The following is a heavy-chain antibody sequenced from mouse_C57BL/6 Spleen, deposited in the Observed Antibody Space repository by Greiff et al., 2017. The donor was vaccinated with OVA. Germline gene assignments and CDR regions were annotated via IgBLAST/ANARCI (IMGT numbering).Heavy chain of an antibody. V-gene: IGHV1-54*01. CDR2: INPGSGGT. Sequence: VQLQQSGAELVRPGTSVKVSCKASGYAFTNYLIEWVKQRPGQGLEWIGVINPGSGGTNYNEKFKGKATMTADTSSSTSYMQLSSLTSEDSSVYFCARDPLSGRGDYWGQGTTLTVSS. D-gene: IGHD4-1*01. CDR3: ARDPLSGRGDY. J-gene: IGHJ2*01. CDR1: GYAFTNYL.